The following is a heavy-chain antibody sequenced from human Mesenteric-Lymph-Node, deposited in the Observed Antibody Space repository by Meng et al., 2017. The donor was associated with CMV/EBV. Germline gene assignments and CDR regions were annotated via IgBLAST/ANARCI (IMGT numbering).Heavy chain of an antibody. Sequence: LSLTCAASGFTFSLYSMNWVRQAPGKGLEWVSSISSSSSYIYYADSVKGRFTISRDNSKNTLYLQMNSLRAEDTAVYYCAKDHNPTYYDFWSGYRSYYYGMDVWGQGTTVTVSS. CDR2: ISSSSSYI. CDR1: GFTFSLYS. CDR3: AKDHNPTYYDFWSGYRSYYYGMDV. J-gene: IGHJ6*02. D-gene: IGHD3-3*01. V-gene: IGHV3-21*01.